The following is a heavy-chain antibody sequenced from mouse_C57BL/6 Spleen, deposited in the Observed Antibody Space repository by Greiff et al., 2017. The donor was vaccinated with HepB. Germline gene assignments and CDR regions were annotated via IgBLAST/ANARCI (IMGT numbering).Heavy chain of an antibody. V-gene: IGHV5-4*03. J-gene: IGHJ3*01. CDR1: GFTFSSYA. CDR2: ISDGGSYT. D-gene: IGHD2-2*01. CDR3: ARLPFYGYDGAWFAY. Sequence: EVMLVESGGGLVKPGGSLKLSCAASGFTFSSYAMSWVRQTPEKRLEWVATISDGGSYTYYPDNVKGRFTISRDNAKNNLYLQMSHLKSEDTAMYYCARLPFYGYDGAWFAYWGQGTLVTVSA.